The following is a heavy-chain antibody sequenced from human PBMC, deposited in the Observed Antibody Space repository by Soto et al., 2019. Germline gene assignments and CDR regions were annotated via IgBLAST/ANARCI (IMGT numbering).Heavy chain of an antibody. D-gene: IGHD1-1*01. J-gene: IGHJ3*02. CDR3: AKEPLEVSGRNAFNI. CDR1: GFTFSRYG. Sequence: QVQLVESGGGVVQPGRSLRLSCAASGFTFSRYGMHWVRQAPGKGLDWVAVISYNGGAQYYADAVKGRFTISRDNSRNTLDLQTNSLGPEDTAVYYCAKEPLEVSGRNAFNIWGQGTTVTASS. V-gene: IGHV3-30*18. CDR2: ISYNGGAQ.